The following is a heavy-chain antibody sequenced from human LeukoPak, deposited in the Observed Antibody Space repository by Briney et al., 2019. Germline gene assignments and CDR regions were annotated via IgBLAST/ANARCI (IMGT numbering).Heavy chain of an antibody. CDR1: GGTFSSYA. D-gene: IGHD3-3*01. V-gene: IGHV1-69*06. Sequence: GASVKVSCKASGGTFSSYAISWVRQAPGQGLEWMGGIIPIFGTANYAQKFPGRVTITADKSTSTAYMELSSLRSEDTAVYYCARGVREPLVLRFLEWLPVQEIYYYYYYMDVWGKGTTVTASS. CDR2: IIPIFGTA. J-gene: IGHJ6*03. CDR3: ARGVREPLVLRFLEWLPVQEIYYYYYYMDV.